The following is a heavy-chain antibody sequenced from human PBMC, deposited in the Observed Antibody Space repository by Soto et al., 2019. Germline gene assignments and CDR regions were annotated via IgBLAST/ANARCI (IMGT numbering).Heavy chain of an antibody. CDR1: GFTFNSYA. CDR3: AKYNNYGEYYYYYYGVDV. CDR2: ISASGGNT. Sequence: EVQLLESGGGLVQPGGSLRLSCAASGFTFNSYAMNWVRQAPGKGLEWVSTISASGGNTYYVDSVKGRFTISRDNSKNTLYLQMNSLRAEDTAVYYCAKYNNYGEYYYYYYGVDVWGQGTTVTVSS. D-gene: IGHD4-4*01. V-gene: IGHV3-23*01. J-gene: IGHJ6*02.